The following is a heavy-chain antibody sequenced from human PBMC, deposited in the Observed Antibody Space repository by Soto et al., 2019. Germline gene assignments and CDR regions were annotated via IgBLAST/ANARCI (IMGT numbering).Heavy chain of an antibody. CDR2: ISYDGSNK. V-gene: IGHV3-30-3*01. CDR3: ARGPYSSGRYRGAFDY. J-gene: IGHJ4*02. Sequence: QVQLVESGGGVVQPGRSLRLSCAASGFTFSSYAMHWVRQAPGKGLEWVAVISYDGSNKYYADSVKGRITISRDNSQNTPDLQMNSLRAEDTAVYYCARGPYSSGRYRGAFDYWGQGTLVTVSS. D-gene: IGHD6-19*01. CDR1: GFTFSSYA.